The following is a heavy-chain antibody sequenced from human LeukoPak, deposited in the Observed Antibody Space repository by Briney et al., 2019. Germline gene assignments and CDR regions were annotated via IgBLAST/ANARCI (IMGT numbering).Heavy chain of an antibody. CDR1: GFTFSSYS. J-gene: IGHJ4*02. V-gene: IGHV3-21*04. CDR3: ARIGHDLYQTFDS. CDR2: ISSSSSYI. D-gene: IGHD2-2*01. Sequence: PGGSLRLSCAASGFTFSSYSMNWVRQAPGKGLEWVSSISSSSSYIYYADSVKGRFTISRDNAKNSVFLQMNSLRAEDTALYYCARIGHDLYQTFDSWGQGTLVTVSS.